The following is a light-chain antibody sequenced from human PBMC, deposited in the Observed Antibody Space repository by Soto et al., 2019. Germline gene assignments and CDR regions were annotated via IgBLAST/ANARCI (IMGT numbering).Light chain of an antibody. V-gene: IGLV8-61*01. CDR3: VLYMGSGSWV. CDR2: STN. CDR1: SGSVSASYY. J-gene: IGLJ3*02. Sequence: QAVVTQEPSFSVSPGGTVTLTCALSSGSVSASYYPSWYQQTPGQAPRTLIYSTNTRSSGVPDRFSGSILGNKAALTITGAQADDESDYYCVLYMGSGSWVFGGGTKVTAL.